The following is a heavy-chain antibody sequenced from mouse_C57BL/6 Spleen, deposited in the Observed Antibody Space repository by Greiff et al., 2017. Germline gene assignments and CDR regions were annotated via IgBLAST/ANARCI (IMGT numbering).Heavy chain of an antibody. D-gene: IGHD2-5*01. Sequence: QVQLQQSGAELVKPGASVKMSCKASGYTFTSYWITWVKQRPGQGLEWIGDIYPGSGSTNYNEKFKSKATLTVDTSSSTAYMQLSSLTSEDSAVYYCAREDYSNYLFDYWGQGTTLTVSS. J-gene: IGHJ2*01. CDR1: GYTFTSYW. CDR3: AREDYSNYLFDY. V-gene: IGHV1-55*01. CDR2: IYPGSGST.